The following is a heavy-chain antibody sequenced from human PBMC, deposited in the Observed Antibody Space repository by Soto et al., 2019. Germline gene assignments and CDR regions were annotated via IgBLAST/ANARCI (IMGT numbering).Heavy chain of an antibody. CDR3: ARCVGAVAGSN. Sequence: EVQLVESGGGLVQPGGSLRLSCVASGFTLNSYWMSWVRQAPGKGPEWVANIKGDGSEKYYADSVKGRFTISRDNAKNSLLREMNSLRAEDTALYYCARCVGAVAGSNLGQGTLVTVSS. D-gene: IGHD6-19*01. CDR2: IKGDGSEK. CDR1: GFTLNSYW. J-gene: IGHJ1*01. V-gene: IGHV3-7*05.